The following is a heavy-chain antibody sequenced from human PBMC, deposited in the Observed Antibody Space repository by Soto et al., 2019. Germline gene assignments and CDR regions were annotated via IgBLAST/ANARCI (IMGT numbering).Heavy chain of an antibody. CDR3: ARGGPGRSGWYGGFDY. Sequence: QVQLVQSGAEVKKPGSSVKVSCKASGGTFSSYAISWVRQAPGQGLEWMGGIIPIFGTANYAQKFQGRVTITPEESKGTAYMERSSLRSEDRAVYYCARGGPGRSGWYGGFDYWGQGTLVTVSS. J-gene: IGHJ4*02. V-gene: IGHV1-69*05. CDR2: IIPIFGTA. D-gene: IGHD6-19*01. CDR1: GGTFSSYA.